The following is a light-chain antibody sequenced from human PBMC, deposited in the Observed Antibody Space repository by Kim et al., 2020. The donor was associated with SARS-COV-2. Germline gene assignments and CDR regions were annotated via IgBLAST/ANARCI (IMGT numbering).Light chain of an antibody. CDR3: ATWDDSLNGWV. CDR2: RNN. Sequence: GQRVTISCSGSSSNIGRNPVSWYQQLPGTAPKLLIYRNNQRPSGVPDRLSGSKSDTSASLAISWLQSEDEADYYCATWDDSLNGWVFGGGTKLTVL. V-gene: IGLV1-44*01. J-gene: IGLJ3*02. CDR1: SSNIGRNP.